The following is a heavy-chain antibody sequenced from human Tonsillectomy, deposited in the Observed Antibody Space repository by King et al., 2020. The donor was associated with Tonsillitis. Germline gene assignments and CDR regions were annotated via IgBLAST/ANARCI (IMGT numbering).Heavy chain of an antibody. CDR1: GFVFRNSD. V-gene: IGHV3-21*01. Sequence: VQLVESGGGLVKPGGSLRLSCATSGFVFRNSDMNWVRPAPGKGLEWVSSIINIGTYIHSADSVRGRCTISRDNAKNSLFLQMNSLSAEDTAVYYCAKEKEADYYDNSRGAFDIWGQGTMVTVSS. J-gene: IGHJ3*02. D-gene: IGHD3-22*01. CDR2: IINIGTYI. CDR3: AKEKEADYYDNSRGAFDI.